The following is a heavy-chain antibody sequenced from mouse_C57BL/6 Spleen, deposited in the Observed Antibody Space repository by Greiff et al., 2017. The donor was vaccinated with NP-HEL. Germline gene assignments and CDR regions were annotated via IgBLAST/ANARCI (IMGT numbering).Heavy chain of an antibody. CDR1: GYAFSSSW. CDR3: ARKNHYYGSAMDY. CDR2: IYPGDGDT. D-gene: IGHD1-1*01. Sequence: QVQLQQSGPELVKPGASVKISCKASGYAFSSSWMNWVKQRPGKGLEWIGRIYPGDGDTTYNGKFKGKATLTADKSSSTAYMKLSSLTSGDSAVYFCARKNHYYGSAMDYWGQGTSVTVSS. V-gene: IGHV1-82*01. J-gene: IGHJ4*01.